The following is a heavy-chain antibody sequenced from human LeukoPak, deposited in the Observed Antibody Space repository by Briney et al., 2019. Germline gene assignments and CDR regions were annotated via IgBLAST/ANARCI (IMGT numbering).Heavy chain of an antibody. Sequence: ASVKVSCKASGYTFTGYYMHWVRQAPGRGLEWMGWINPNSGGTNYAQKFQGRVTMTRDTSISTAYMELSRLRSDDTAVYYCATLSRPRRGYSGYDDGYYFDYWGQGTRVTVSS. V-gene: IGHV1-2*02. D-gene: IGHD5-12*01. CDR3: ATLSRPRRGYSGYDDGYYFDY. CDR1: GYTFTGYY. CDR2: INPNSGGT. J-gene: IGHJ4*02.